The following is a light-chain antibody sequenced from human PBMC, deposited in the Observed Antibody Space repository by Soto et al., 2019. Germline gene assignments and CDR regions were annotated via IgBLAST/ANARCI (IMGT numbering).Light chain of an antibody. Sequence: EIVLTQSPATLSLSPGERATLSCRASQGVRSYLAWYQQKPGQAPRLLIYDASNRATGIPARFSGSGSGTDFTLTISSLEPEDFAVYYCQQRSNWPTFGQGTRLEIK. V-gene: IGKV3-11*01. CDR1: QGVRSY. J-gene: IGKJ5*01. CDR3: QQRSNWPT. CDR2: DAS.